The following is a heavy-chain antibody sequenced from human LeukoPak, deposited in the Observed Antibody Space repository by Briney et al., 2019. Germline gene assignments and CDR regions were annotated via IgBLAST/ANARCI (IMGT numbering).Heavy chain of an antibody. CDR2: INHSGST. J-gene: IGHJ4*02. V-gene: IGHV4-34*01. CDR1: GGSFSGYY. Sequence: SETLSLTCAVYGGSFSGYYWRWIRQPPGKGLEWIGEINHSGSTNYNPSLKSRVTISVDTSKNQFSLKLSSVTAADTAVYYCARNARDGYNRFDYWGQGTLVTVSS. D-gene: IGHD5-24*01. CDR3: ARNARDGYNRFDY.